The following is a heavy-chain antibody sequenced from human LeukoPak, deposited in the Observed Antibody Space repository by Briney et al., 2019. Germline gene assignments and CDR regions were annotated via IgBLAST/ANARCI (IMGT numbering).Heavy chain of an antibody. D-gene: IGHD4-17*01. CDR3: ARGVVTAFYGEDNWFDP. V-gene: IGHV1-8*01. J-gene: IGHJ5*02. CDR1: GYTFTSYD. Sequence: ASVKVSCKASGYTFTSYDINWVRQATGQGLEWMGWMNPNSGNTGYALKFQGRVTMTRNTSISTAYMELSSLRSEDTAVYYCARGVVTAFYGEDNWFDPWGQGTLVTVSS. CDR2: MNPNSGNT.